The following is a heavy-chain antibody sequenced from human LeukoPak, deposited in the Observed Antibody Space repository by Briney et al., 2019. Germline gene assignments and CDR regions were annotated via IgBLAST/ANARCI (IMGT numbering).Heavy chain of an antibody. V-gene: IGHV1-18*01. D-gene: IGHD4-17*01. CDR2: ISAYNGNT. CDR1: GYTFTSYG. J-gene: IGHJ5*02. Sequence: ASVKVSCKASGYTFTSYGISWVRQAPGQGLEWMGWISAYNGNTNYAQKLRGRVTMTTDTSTSTAYMELRSLRSDDTAVYYCARDKEGWYGDYSPNWFDPWGQGTLVTVSS. CDR3: ARDKEGWYGDYSPNWFDP.